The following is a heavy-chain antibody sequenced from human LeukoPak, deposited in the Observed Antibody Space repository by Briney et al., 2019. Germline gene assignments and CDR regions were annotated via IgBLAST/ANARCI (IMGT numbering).Heavy chain of an antibody. CDR1: GYTFSSYY. Sequence: ASVKVSCKASGYTFSSYYMHWVRQAPGQGLEWMGIINPSGGSTSYAQKFQGRVTMTRDTSTSTVYMELSSLRSEDTAVYYCARDRDYGDSRRAFDIWGQGTMVTVSS. J-gene: IGHJ3*02. V-gene: IGHV1-46*01. CDR2: INPSGGST. D-gene: IGHD4-17*01. CDR3: ARDRDYGDSRRAFDI.